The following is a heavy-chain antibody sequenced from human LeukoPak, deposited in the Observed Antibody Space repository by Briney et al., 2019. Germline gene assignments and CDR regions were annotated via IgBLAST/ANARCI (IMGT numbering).Heavy chain of an antibody. V-gene: IGHV4-39*01. Sequence: SETLPLTCSVSGGSIISSNYYWGWIRQPPGKGLEWIGSIYQSGSGSSYYNPSLKSRVTIFGDTSKNQFFLRLSSVTAADTAVYYCASTLRFLPYRRFDYWGQGTLVTVPS. CDR1: GGSIISSNYY. J-gene: IGHJ4*02. D-gene: IGHD3-3*01. CDR2: IYQSGSGSS. CDR3: ASTLRFLPYRRFDY.